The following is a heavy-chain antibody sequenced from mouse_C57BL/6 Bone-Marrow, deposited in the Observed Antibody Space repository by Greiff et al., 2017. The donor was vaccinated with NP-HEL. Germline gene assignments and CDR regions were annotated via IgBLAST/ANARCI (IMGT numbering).Heavy chain of an antibody. J-gene: IGHJ2*01. V-gene: IGHV1-82*01. CDR2: IYPGDGDT. CDR1: GYAFSSSW. D-gene: IGHD3-2*02. Sequence: VQLQQSGPELVKPGASVKISCKASGYAFSSSWMNWVKPRPGKGLEWIGRIYPGDGDTNYNGTFKGKATLTADKTSSTAYMQLSSLTSEDAAVYFWARGTAQAKVDYWGQGTTLTVSS. CDR3: ARGTAQAKVDY.